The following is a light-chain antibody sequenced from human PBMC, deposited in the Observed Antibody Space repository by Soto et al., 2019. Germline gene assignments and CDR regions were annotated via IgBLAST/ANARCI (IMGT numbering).Light chain of an antibody. V-gene: IGLV2-14*02. CDR1: SSDVGSSNL. CDR3: NSLRVNHLYV. Sequence: QSALTQPASVSGSPGQSITISCTGTSSDVGSSNLVSWYQQHPGKAPKLIIYEGTQRPSGLSHRFSGSKSANTASLTISGLQTEDEADYYCNSLRVNHLYVFGSGTKVTVL. J-gene: IGLJ1*01. CDR2: EGT.